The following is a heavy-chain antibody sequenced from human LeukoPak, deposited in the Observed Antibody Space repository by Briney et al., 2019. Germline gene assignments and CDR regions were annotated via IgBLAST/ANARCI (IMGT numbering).Heavy chain of an antibody. D-gene: IGHD2-2*01. CDR3: ARGSPLGYQLLMSAARPLLDY. CDR2: IYYSGST. Sequence: SETLSLTCTVSGVSISSSNSYWGWIRQPPGKGLEWIGYIYYSGSTNYNPSLKSRVTISVDTSKNQFSLKLSSVTAADTAVYYCARGSPLGYQLLMSAARPLLDYWGQGTLVTVSS. CDR1: GVSISSSNSY. V-gene: IGHV4-61*05. J-gene: IGHJ4*02.